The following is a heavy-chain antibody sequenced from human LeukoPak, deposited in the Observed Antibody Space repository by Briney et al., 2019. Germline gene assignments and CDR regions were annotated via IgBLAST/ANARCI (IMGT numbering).Heavy chain of an antibody. Sequence: GASVKVSCKASGYTFTGYYMHWVRQAPGQGLEWMGWINPNSGGTNYAQKFQGRVTMTRDTSISTAYMELSRLRSDDTAVYYCARDRRGVLLWFGETYDAFDIWGQGTMVTVSS. J-gene: IGHJ3*02. CDR2: INPNSGGT. D-gene: IGHD3-10*01. CDR1: GYTFTGYY. CDR3: ARDRRGVLLWFGETYDAFDI. V-gene: IGHV1-2*02.